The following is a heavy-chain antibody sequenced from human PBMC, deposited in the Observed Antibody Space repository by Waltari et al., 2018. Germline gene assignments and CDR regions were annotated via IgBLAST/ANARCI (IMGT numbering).Heavy chain of an antibody. CDR2: ISGSGGST. V-gene: IGHV3-23*01. J-gene: IGHJ4*02. Sequence: EVQLLESGGGLVQPGGSLRLSCAASGFTFSSYAMSGVRQAPGKGLEWVSAISGSGGSTYDADSVKGRFTISRDNSKNTLYLQMNSLRAEDTAVYYCANQMVRHPRGYSSSSDYWGQGTLVTVSS. CDR1: GFTFSSYA. CDR3: ANQMVRHPRGYSSSSDY. D-gene: IGHD6-19*01.